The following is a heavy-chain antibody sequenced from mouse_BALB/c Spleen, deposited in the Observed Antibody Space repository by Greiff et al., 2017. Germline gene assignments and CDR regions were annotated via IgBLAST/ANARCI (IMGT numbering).Heavy chain of an antibody. V-gene: IGHV5-6-5*01. J-gene: IGHJ3*01. D-gene: IGHD2-14*01. CDR1: GFTFSSYA. CDR2: ISSGGST. Sequence: EVHLVESGGGLVKPGGSLKLSCAASGFTFSSYAMSWVRQTPEKRLEWVASISSGGSTYYPDSVKGRFTISRDNARNILYLQMSSLRSEDTAMYYCARDRYDGGAFAYWGQGTLVTVSA. CDR3: ARDRYDGGAFAY.